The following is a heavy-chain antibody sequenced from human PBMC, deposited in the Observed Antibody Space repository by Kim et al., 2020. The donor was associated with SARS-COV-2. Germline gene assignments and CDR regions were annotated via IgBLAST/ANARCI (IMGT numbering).Heavy chain of an antibody. CDR1: GDSITNNS. Sequence: SETLSLTCSVSGDSITNNSWTWIRQSPGQGLEWIAYISADGNTNSNPSLTSRVSLSVDASTNQFSLRLNSVTVAGTAAYYCAGRRGAPDFTIFPYYYFLDVGSKGTTVTV. J-gene: IGHJ6*03. D-gene: IGHD3-3*01. V-gene: IGHV4-4*08. CDR3: AGRRGAPDFTIFPYYYFLDV. CDR2: ISADGNT.